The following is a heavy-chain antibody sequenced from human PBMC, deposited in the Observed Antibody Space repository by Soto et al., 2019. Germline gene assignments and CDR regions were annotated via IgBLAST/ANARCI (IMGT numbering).Heavy chain of an antibody. CDR3: VKDGSSGWPYFDDMVV. CDR2: ILYDGSKK. D-gene: IGHD6-19*01. CDR1: GFTFSSYG. V-gene: IGHV3-30*18. Sequence: LRLSCAASGFTFSSYGMHWVRQAPGKGLEWVAVILYDGSKKYYADSVKGRFTISRDNSKNTLYLQMSSLRAEDTALYFCVKDGSSGWPYFDDMVVWGQGTTVTVSS. J-gene: IGHJ6*02.